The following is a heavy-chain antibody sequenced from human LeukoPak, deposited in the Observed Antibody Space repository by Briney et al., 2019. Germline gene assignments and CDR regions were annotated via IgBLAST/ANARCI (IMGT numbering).Heavy chain of an antibody. CDR1: GGSISSSSYY. CDR2: IYYSGNT. J-gene: IGHJ5*02. CDR3: ARLGGPSIAAGGTTRWFDP. D-gene: IGHD6-13*01. V-gene: IGHV4-39*01. Sequence: SETLSLTCTVSGGSISSSSYYWGWIRQPPGKGLEWIGSIYYSGNTYYNPSLKRRVTISVDTSKNQFSLKVNSVTAADTAAYYCARLGGPSIAAGGTTRWFDPWGQGTLVTVSS.